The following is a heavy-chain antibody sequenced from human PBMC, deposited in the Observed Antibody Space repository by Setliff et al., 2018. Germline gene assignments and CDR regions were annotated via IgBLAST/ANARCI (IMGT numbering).Heavy chain of an antibody. D-gene: IGHD4-17*01. CDR1: GDPFNAYG. CDR2: IVPVLGMT. Sequence: SVKVSCKSSGDPFNAYGVSWVRQAPGQGLEWMGAIVPVLGMTDYAQKFQGRLTITADQSTTTVYMELSSLRFDDTALYYCARGPSPTVTPSRLIYFYHMDVWGTGTTVTVSS. J-gene: IGHJ6*03. V-gene: IGHV1-69*10. CDR3: ARGPSPTVTPSRLIYFYHMDV.